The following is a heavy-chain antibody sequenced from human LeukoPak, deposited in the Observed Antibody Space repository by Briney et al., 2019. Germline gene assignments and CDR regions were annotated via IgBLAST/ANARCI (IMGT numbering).Heavy chain of an antibody. CDR3: AILPYYDILTGYIIDAFDI. Sequence: GGSLRLSCVASGFTFSDYAMHWVRQAPGKGLEWVAVIYYDGSKKYYADSVEGRFTISRDNSKNTLYLHMKSLRVEDTAVYYCAILPYYDILTGYIIDAFDIWGQGTMVTVSS. D-gene: IGHD3-9*01. CDR1: GFTFSDYA. CDR2: IYYDGSKK. J-gene: IGHJ3*02. V-gene: IGHV3-30-3*01.